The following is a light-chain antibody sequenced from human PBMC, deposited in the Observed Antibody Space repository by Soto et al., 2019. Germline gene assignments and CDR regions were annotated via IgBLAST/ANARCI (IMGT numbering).Light chain of an antibody. J-gene: IGLJ1*01. V-gene: IGLV3-21*02. CDR2: DDS. CDR3: QVWGSAGEQYV. CDR1: NIGIKS. Sequence: SYELAQPPSVSVAPGQTARVPCGGNNIGIKSVHWYHQKPGQAPVLVVYDDSERPTDIPERFSGSNSGDTATLTISRVEAGDEADYYCQVWGSAGEQYVFGSGTKVTVL.